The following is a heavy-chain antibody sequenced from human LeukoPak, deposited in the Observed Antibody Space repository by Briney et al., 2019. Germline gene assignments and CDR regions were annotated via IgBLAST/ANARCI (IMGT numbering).Heavy chain of an antibody. J-gene: IGHJ6*03. D-gene: IGHD3-10*01. CDR3: ARQRRVRGAKEVYYYYYYYMDV. CDR2: INHSGST. Sequence: SETLSLTCAVYGGSFSGYYWSWIRQPPGKGLEWIGEINHSGSTNYNPSLKSRVTISVDTSKNQFSLKLSSVTAADTAVYYCARQRRVRGAKEVYYYYYYYMDVWGKGTTVTISS. CDR1: GGSFSGYY. V-gene: IGHV4-34*01.